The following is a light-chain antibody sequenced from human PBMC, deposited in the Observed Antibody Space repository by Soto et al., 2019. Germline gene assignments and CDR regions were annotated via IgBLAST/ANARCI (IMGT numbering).Light chain of an antibody. CDR1: SSNIGSNA. CDR2: RNN. J-gene: IGLJ6*01. V-gene: IGLV1-44*01. CDR3: AAWDDSLNRYV. Sequence: QSVLTQPPSASGTPGESVTISCSGSSSNIGSNAVNWYQQLPGTAPKLLIYRNNERPSGVPDRFSGSKSGTSAPLAISGLQYEDEADYYCAAWDDSLNRYVFGNGTKLTVL.